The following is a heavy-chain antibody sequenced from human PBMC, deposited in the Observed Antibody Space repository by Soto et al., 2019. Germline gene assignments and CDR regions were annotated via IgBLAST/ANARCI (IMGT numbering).Heavy chain of an antibody. CDR2: ISSSSSYI. CDR1: GFTCSSYS. Sequence: EVQLVDSGGGLVTLGGSMRHSCAASGFTCSSYSMNWVGHAPWKRMESVSSISSSSSYIYYADSVKGRFIISRDNAKNSLYLQMNSLRAEDKAWYYCARDGSGNPADYWGKGTLVSVSS. D-gene: IGHD3-3*01. J-gene: IGHJ4*02. V-gene: IGHV3-21*01. CDR3: ARDGSGNPADY.